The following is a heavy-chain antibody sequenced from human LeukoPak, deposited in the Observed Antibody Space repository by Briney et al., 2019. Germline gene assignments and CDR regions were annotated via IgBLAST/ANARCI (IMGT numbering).Heavy chain of an antibody. Sequence: GGSLRLSCAASGFTFSSYWMSWVRQAPGKGLEWVANIKQDGSEKHYVDSVKGRFTISRDNAKNSLYLQMNSLRAEDTAVYYCAREGFGLTNYFDYWGQGTLVTVSS. J-gene: IGHJ4*02. V-gene: IGHV3-7*01. CDR2: IKQDGSEK. CDR3: AREGFGLTNYFDY. D-gene: IGHD3-10*01. CDR1: GFTFSSYW.